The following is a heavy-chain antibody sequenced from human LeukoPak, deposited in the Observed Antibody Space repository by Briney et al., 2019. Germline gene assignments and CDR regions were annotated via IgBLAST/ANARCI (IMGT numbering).Heavy chain of an antibody. CDR3: AKDGDSSGYYWRKYYFDY. CDR1: GFTFDNYA. V-gene: IGHV3-23*01. J-gene: IGHJ4*02. Sequence: GGPLGLSCEASGFTFDNYAMSWVGQAPGKGLEWVSAISGSGGSTYYADSVKGRFTISRDKSKNTLYLQMDSLRAEDTAVYYCAKDGDSSGYYWRKYYFDYWGQGTLVTVSS. D-gene: IGHD3-22*01. CDR2: ISGSGGST.